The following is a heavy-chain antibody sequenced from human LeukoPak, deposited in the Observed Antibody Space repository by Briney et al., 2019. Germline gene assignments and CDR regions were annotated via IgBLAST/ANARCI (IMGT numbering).Heavy chain of an antibody. CDR3: ARHRFGHLFDY. V-gene: IGHV4-59*01. CDR2: VYHTGHT. D-gene: IGHD3-16*01. J-gene: IGHJ4*02. Sequence: PSETLSLTCTVSRDSISGYYWSWIRQPPGKGLEWIGYVYHTGHTHYSPSLKSRVTVSLDTSRNQVSLILSSVTAADTAVYYCARHRFGHLFDYWGQGTLVFVSS. CDR1: RDSISGYY.